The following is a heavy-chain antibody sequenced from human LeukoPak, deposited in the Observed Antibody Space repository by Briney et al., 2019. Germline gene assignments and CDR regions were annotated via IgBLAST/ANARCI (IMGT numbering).Heavy chain of an antibody. V-gene: IGHV1-8*01. J-gene: IGHJ6*02. CDR1: GYTFTSSD. CDR2: MNPNSGNT. Sequence: GASVKVSCKASGYTFTSSDINWVRQATGQGLEWMGWMNPNSGNTGYAQKFQGRVTMTRNTSISTAYMELSSLRSEDTAVYYCARPRHYYYGMDVWGQGTTVTVSS. CDR3: ARPRHYYYGMDV.